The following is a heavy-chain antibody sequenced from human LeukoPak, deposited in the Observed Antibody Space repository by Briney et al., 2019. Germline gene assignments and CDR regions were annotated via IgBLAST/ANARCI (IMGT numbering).Heavy chain of an antibody. CDR2: ISGSGGST. V-gene: IGHV3-23*01. D-gene: IGHD6-13*01. J-gene: IGHJ4*02. CDR3: ARARAAAAGSYALDY. CDR1: GFTFSSYA. Sequence: GGSLRLSCAASGFTFSSYAMSWVRQAPGKGLEWVSAISGSGGSTYYADSVKGRFTISRDNSKNTLYLQMNSLRAEDTAVYYCARARAAAAGSYALDYWGQGTLVTVSS.